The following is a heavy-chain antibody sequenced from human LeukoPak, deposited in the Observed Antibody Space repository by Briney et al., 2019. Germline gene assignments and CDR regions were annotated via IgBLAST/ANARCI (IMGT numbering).Heavy chain of an antibody. D-gene: IGHD4-17*01. V-gene: IGHV3-49*04. J-gene: IGHJ3*02. CDR2: IRSKAYSGTT. CDR1: GFTFGDYA. Sequence: PGGSLRLSCTASGFTFGDYAMSWVRQAPGKGLEWVGFIRSKAYSGTTEYAASVKGRFTISRDDSKSIAYLQMNSLKTEDTAVYYCTRDGGDYRDAFDIWGQGTMVTVSS. CDR3: TRDGGDYRDAFDI.